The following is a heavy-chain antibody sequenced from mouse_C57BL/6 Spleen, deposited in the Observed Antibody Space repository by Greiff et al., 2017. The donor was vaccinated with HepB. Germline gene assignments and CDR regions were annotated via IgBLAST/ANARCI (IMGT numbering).Heavy chain of an antibody. CDR1: GYTFTSYW. CDR2: IYPSDSET. D-gene: IGHD2-3*01. J-gene: IGHJ4*01. Sequence: VQLQQPGAELVRPGSSVKLSCKASGYTFTSYWMDWVKQRPGQGLEWIGNIYPSDSETHYNQKFKDKATLTVDKSSSTAYMQLSNLTSEDSAVYYCARGGLLRDYAMDYWGQGTSVTVSS. CDR3: ARGGLLRDYAMDY. V-gene: IGHV1-61*01.